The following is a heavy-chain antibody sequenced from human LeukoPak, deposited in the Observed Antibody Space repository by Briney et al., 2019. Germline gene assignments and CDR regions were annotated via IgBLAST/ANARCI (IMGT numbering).Heavy chain of an antibody. CDR2: IIPIFGTA. J-gene: IGHJ4*02. CDR3: ARLPYYGSGSYYNLGY. CDR1: GGTFSSYA. Sequence: SVKVSCKASGGTFSSYAISWVRQAPGQGLEWMGGIIPIFGTANYAQKLQGRVTMTTDTSTSTAYMELRSLRSDDTAVYYCARLPYYGSGSYYNLGYWGQGTLVTVSS. D-gene: IGHD3-10*01. V-gene: IGHV1-69*05.